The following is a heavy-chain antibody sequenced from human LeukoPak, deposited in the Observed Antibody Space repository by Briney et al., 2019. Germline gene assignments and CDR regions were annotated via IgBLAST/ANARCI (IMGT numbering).Heavy chain of an antibody. D-gene: IGHD3-3*01. J-gene: IGHJ4*02. CDR1: GLTFFNYG. CDR2: IKHDGSEK. Sequence: GGSRRSSGAAPGLTFFNYGMTWVGKAPGRGRKWVATIKHDGSEKDYVASVKGRFTVSRDNAKNSFHLQMNSLRAEDTAIYYCARDLYYDFWSGYLDFWGQGTLVIVSS. V-gene: IGHV3-7*01. CDR3: ARDLYYDFWSGYLDF.